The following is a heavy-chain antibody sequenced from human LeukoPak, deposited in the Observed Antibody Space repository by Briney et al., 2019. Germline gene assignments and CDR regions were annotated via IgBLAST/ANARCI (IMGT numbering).Heavy chain of an antibody. CDR1: GYTFTGYY. D-gene: IGHD6-19*01. V-gene: IGHV1-2*02. J-gene: IGHJ4*02. CDR2: INPNSGGT. CDR3: ARRTSGWSFFDY. Sequence: GASVTVSCKASGYTFTGYYMHWVRQAPGQGLEWMGWINPNSGGTNYAQKFQGRVTMTRDTSISTAYMELSRLRSDDTAVYYCARRTSGWSFFDYWGQGTLVTVSS.